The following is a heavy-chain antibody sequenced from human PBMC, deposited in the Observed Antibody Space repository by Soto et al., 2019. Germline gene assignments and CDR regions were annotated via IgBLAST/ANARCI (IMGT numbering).Heavy chain of an antibody. Sequence: SETLSLTCTVSGGSISSSSYSWGWIRQPPGKGLEWIGYIYHSGSTYYNPSLKSRVTISVDRSKNQFSLKLSSVTAADKDVYYCARVPGPWGQGTLVTVSS. CDR3: ARVPGP. D-gene: IGHD7-27*01. J-gene: IGHJ5*02. CDR1: GGSISSSSYS. V-gene: IGHV4-30-2*01. CDR2: IYHSGST.